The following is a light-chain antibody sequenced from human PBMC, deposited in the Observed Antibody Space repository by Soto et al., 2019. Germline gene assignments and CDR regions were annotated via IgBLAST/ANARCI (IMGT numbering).Light chain of an antibody. Sequence: DIQMTQSPSTLSASVGDRVTITCRASQSISSWLAWYQQKPGKAPNLLIYKASTLESGVPSRCSGSGSGSEFTLTISSLQPDDFATYYCHQYNSYSWTFGQGTKVEIK. J-gene: IGKJ1*01. CDR2: KAS. CDR3: HQYNSYSWT. CDR1: QSISSW. V-gene: IGKV1-5*03.